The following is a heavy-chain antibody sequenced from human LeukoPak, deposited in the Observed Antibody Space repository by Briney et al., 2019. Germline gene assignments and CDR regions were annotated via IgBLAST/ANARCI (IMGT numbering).Heavy chain of an antibody. V-gene: IGHV3-11*01. CDR3: AQWSRYFDY. CDR1: GFTFSDNY. Sequence: GGSLRLSCAASGFTFSDNYMSWIRQAPGKGLEWVSYISSSSGSSIYYADSVKGRFTISRDNAKNSLYLQMNSLRAEDTALYFCAQWSRYFDYWGQGTLVTVSS. J-gene: IGHJ4*02. D-gene: IGHD1-26*01. CDR2: ISSSSGSSI.